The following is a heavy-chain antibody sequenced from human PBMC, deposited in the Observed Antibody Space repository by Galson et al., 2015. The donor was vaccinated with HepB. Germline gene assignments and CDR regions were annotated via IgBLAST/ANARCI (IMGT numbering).Heavy chain of an antibody. V-gene: IGHV3-33*01. J-gene: IGHJ5*02. CDR3: ARADIGTSGTFPKFDP. CDR2: IWSDGSKK. CDR1: GFTFSNYG. D-gene: IGHD6-13*01. Sequence: SLRLSCAASGFTFSNYGMRWVRQAPGKGLEWVAIIWSDGSKKYYADSVKGRFTISRDNYKNTLYLQMNTLRAEDTAVYYCARADIGTSGTFPKFDPWGQGTLVTVSS.